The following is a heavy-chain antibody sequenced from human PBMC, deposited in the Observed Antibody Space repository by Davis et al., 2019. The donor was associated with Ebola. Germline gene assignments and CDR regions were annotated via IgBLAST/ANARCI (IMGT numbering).Heavy chain of an antibody. CDR2: ISSSSSYI. V-gene: IGHV3-21*01. CDR1: GFTFSSYS. D-gene: IGHD3-3*01. J-gene: IGHJ6*02. CDR3: ARDPWSGYPYYYYGMDV. Sequence: GESLKISCAASGFTFSSYSMNWVRQAPGKGLEWVSSISSSSSYIYYADSVKGRFTISRDNAKNSLYLQMNSLRAEDTAVYSCARDPWSGYPYYYYGMDVWGQGTTVTVSS.